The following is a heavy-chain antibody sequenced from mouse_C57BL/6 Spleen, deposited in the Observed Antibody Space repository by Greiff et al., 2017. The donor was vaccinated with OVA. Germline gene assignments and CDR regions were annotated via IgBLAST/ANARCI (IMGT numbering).Heavy chain of an antibody. CDR1: GYTFTGYW. V-gene: IGHV1-9*01. J-gene: IGHJ4*01. Sequence: QVQLQQSGAELMKPGASVKLSCKATGYTFTGYWIEWVKQRPGHGLEWIGEILPGSGSTNYNEKFKGKATFTADKSSNKAYMKLSSLTTEESANYDCASIGSSYDMDYWGQGTSVTVAS. CDR3: ASIGSSYDMDY. CDR2: ILPGSGST. D-gene: IGHD1-1*01.